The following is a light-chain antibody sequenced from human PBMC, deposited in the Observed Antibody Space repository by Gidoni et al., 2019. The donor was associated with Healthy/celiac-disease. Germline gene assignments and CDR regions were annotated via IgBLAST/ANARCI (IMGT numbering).Light chain of an antibody. CDR2: AAS. J-gene: IGKJ2*01. CDR1: QSISSY. CDR3: QQSYSTPPYT. Sequence: DIQMTQSPSSLSASVGDIVTITCRAIQSISSYLNWYQQNPGTAAKLLIYAASSLQSGVPSRFSGSGSGTDFTLTISSLQPEDFATYYCQQSYSTPPYTFGQGTKLEIK. V-gene: IGKV1-39*01.